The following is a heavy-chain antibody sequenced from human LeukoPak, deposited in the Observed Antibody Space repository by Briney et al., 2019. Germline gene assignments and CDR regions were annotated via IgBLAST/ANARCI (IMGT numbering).Heavy chain of an antibody. Sequence: KASETLSLTCTVSGGSISSCYWSWIRQPPGKGLEWIGYIYYSGSTNYNPSLKSRVTISVDTSKNQFSLKLSSVTAADTAVYYCARERALYYYDSSGRTFDYWGQGTLVTVSS. CDR1: GGSISSCY. V-gene: IGHV4-59*01. J-gene: IGHJ4*02. D-gene: IGHD3-22*01. CDR3: ARERALYYYDSSGRTFDY. CDR2: IYYSGST.